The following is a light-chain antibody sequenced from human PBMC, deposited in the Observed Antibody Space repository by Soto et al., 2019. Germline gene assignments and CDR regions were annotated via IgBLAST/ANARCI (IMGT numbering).Light chain of an antibody. V-gene: IGKV3-20*01. CDR3: QQYGSSPRT. CDR2: GAS. J-gene: IGKJ1*01. CDR1: QSVSSSY. Sequence: EIVLTQSPCTGSFSPGERAALSCMASQSVSSSYLAWYQQKPGQAPRLLIYGASSRATGIPDRFSGSGSGTDFTLTISRLEPEDFAVYYCQQYGSSPRTFGQGTKVDIK.